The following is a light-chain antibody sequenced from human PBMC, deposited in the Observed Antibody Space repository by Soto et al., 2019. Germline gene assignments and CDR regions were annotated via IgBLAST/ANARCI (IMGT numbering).Light chain of an antibody. CDR1: QSISSY. Sequence: DIQMTQSPSSLSASVGDRVTITCRASQSISSYLNWYQQKPGKAPKLLIYAASSLQSGVPSRFSGSGSGTDFTLTISSLQPEDFATYYCPQSYSTPPAYTFGQGTKLEIK. J-gene: IGKJ2*01. CDR3: PQSYSTPPAYT. CDR2: AAS. V-gene: IGKV1-39*01.